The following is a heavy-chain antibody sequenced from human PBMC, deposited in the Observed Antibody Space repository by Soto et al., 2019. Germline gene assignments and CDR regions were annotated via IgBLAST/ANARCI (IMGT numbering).Heavy chain of an antibody. CDR1: GFPFNTYW. CDR3: ARLRRTGSTFDAFDV. D-gene: IGHD6-25*01. V-gene: IGHV3-74*01. CDR2: LNTDASTT. J-gene: IGHJ3*01. Sequence: EVQLVESGGDLVQPGGSLRLACVASGFPFNTYWMQWVRQAPGEGLVWVSRLNTDASTTNYADSVKGRFTISRDNAKNTLYVEMNMLRVEDTALYYCARLRRTGSTFDAFDVWGQGTMGTVSS.